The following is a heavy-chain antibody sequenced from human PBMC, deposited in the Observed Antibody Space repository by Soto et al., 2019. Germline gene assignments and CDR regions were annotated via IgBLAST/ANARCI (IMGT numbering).Heavy chain of an antibody. CDR3: ATDQLSLLNYDY. CDR1: GFTFSSYS. CDR2: ISSTSIYI. J-gene: IGHJ4*02. Sequence: GGSLRLSCAASGFTFSSYSMNWVRQAPGKGLEWVSTISSTSIYIYYADSVRGRFTISRDNAKNSLFLQMNSLRAEDTAVYYCATDQLSLLNYDYWGQGTLVTVSS. D-gene: IGHD1-1*01. V-gene: IGHV3-21*01.